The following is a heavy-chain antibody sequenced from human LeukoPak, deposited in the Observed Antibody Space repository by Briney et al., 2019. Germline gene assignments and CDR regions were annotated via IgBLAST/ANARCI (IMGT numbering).Heavy chain of an antibody. Sequence: PGGSLRLSCAASGFTFNNYAMSWVRQAPGKGLEWVSTMSGTSYSTFYADSVKGRFTISRDNSKNTLYLQMNSLRVEDTAIYYCAKTHGPYCSGGTCLDHYYYMDVWGKGTTVTVSS. V-gene: IGHV3-23*01. CDR1: GFTFNNYA. D-gene: IGHD2-15*01. CDR3: AKTHGPYCSGGTCLDHYYYMDV. J-gene: IGHJ6*03. CDR2: MSGTSYST.